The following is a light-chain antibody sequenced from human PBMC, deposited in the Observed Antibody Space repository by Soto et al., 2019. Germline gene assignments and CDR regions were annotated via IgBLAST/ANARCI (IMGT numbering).Light chain of an antibody. CDR1: QSVGSN. CDR2: SAS. V-gene: IGKV1-8*01. J-gene: IGKJ3*01. CDR3: QQYYSFPFT. Sequence: MTQSPATLSVSPGERATLSCWASQSVGSNLAWYQQRPGKAPALLIYSASTLQNGVPSRFSGSWSGTDFTLTISRLQSEDFATYYCQQYYSFPFTFGPGTKVDV.